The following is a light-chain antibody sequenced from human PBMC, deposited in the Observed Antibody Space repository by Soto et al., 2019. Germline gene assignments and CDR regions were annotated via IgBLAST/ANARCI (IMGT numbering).Light chain of an antibody. Sequence: QSALTQPASVSGSPGQSITISCTGTSSDVGSYNLVSWYQQHPGKAPKLMIYEVSKRPSGVSNRFSGSKSGNTASLTISGLQAEEEADYYCCSYAGSSTFPYVFGTGTKVTVL. CDR1: SSDVGSYNL. CDR3: CSYAGSSTFPYV. J-gene: IGLJ1*01. V-gene: IGLV2-23*02. CDR2: EVS.